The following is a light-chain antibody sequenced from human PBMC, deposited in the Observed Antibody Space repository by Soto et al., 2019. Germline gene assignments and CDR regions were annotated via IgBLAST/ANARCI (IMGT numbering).Light chain of an antibody. V-gene: IGKV1-39*01. Sequence: DIQMTQSPSSLSASVGERVTITCRASQSISSYLNWYQQKPGKAPKLLIYAASSLQSGVPSRFSGSESGTDFTLTISSLQPEDFATYYCQQSYSTPVTFGQGTKVEIK. CDR3: QQSYSTPVT. CDR2: AAS. CDR1: QSISSY. J-gene: IGKJ1*01.